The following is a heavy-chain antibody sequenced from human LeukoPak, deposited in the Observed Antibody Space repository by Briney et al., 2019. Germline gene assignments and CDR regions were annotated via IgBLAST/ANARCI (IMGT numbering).Heavy chain of an antibody. Sequence: PGGSLRLSCAASGFTFSSYAMSWVRQAPGKGLEWIGSIYYSGSTYYNPSLKSRVTTSVDTSKNQFSLKLSSVTAADTAVYYCARDGRDIVVVVTATDAFDIWGQGTMVTVSS. CDR1: GFTFSSYA. D-gene: IGHD2-15*01. V-gene: IGHV4-39*07. J-gene: IGHJ3*02. CDR2: IYYSGST. CDR3: ARDGRDIVVVVTATDAFDI.